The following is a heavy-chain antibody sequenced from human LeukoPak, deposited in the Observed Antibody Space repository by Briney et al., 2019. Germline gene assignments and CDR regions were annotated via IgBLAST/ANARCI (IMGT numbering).Heavy chain of an antibody. D-gene: IGHD5-18*01. V-gene: IGHV1-2*02. Sequence: ASVKVSCKASGYTFTGYYMHWVRQAPGQGLGWMGWINPNSGGTNYAQKFQGRATMTRDTSISTAYMELSRLRSDDTAVYYCATTQWIQLWSRAFDIWGQGTMVTVSS. CDR1: GYTFTGYY. CDR3: ATTQWIQLWSRAFDI. CDR2: INPNSGGT. J-gene: IGHJ3*02.